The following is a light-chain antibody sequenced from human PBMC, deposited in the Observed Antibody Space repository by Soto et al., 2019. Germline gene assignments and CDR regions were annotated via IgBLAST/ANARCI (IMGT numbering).Light chain of an antibody. V-gene: IGKV3-20*01. CDR2: GTS. Sequence: IVLTQSPATLSLSPVKRATLSCMASQNISSYLIWYQQKPGQAPRLLIYGTSSRATGIPDRFSGSGSGTDFTLTISRLETEDFAVFYCQQYGTSEIIFGQGTRLEI. J-gene: IGKJ5*01. CDR1: QNISSY. CDR3: QQYGTSEII.